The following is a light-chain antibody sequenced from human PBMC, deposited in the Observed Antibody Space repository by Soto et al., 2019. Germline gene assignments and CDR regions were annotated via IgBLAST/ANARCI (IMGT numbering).Light chain of an antibody. J-gene: IGKJ1*01. CDR2: AAS. CDR3: QQSYMTLWT. Sequence: DIQMTQSPSSLSASVGDRVTITCRASQSISNYLNWYQQKPGKAPKFLIYAASSLQSGVPSRFSGSGSGTDFTLTISSLQPEDFAIYYCQQSYMTLWTFGQGTK. CDR1: QSISNY. V-gene: IGKV1-39*01.